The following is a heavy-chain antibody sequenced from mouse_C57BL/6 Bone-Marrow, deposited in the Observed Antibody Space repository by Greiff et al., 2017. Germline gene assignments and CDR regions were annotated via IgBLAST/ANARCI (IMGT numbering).Heavy chain of an antibody. V-gene: IGHV3-1*01. CDR1: GYSITSCYD. D-gene: IGHD2-3*01. Sequence: EVKLLESGPGMVKPSQSLSLTCTVTGYSITSCYDWHWIRHFPGNKLECMGYISYSGSTNYNPTLKSRISITHDTSKNHFFLKLNPVTTEDTATYYCARGYDGYYDYWGQGTTLTVSS. CDR3: ARGYDGYYDY. J-gene: IGHJ2*01. CDR2: ISYSGST.